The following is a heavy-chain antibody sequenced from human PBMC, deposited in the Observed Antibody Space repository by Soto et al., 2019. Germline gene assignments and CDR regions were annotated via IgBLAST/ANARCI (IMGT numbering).Heavy chain of an antibody. CDR2: INHSGST. CDR1: GGSFSGYY. CDR3: ASESNPYSSSWYRDPFFDY. Sequence: PSETLSLTCAVYGGSFSGYYWSWIRQPPGKGLEWVGEINHSGSTNYNPSLKSRVTISVDTSKNQFSLKLSSVTAADTAVYYCASESNPYSSSWYRDPFFDYWGQGTLVTVSS. J-gene: IGHJ4*02. V-gene: IGHV4-34*01. D-gene: IGHD6-13*01.